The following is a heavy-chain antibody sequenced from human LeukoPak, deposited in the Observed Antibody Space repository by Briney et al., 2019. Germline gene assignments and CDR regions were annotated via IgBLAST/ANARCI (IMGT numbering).Heavy chain of an antibody. CDR3: ARLDGSGGYYYYGMDV. CDR1: GGTFSSYA. V-gene: IGHV1-69*01. Sequence: ASVKVSCKASGGTFSSYAISWVRQAPGQGLEWMGGIIPIFGTANYAQKFQGRVTITADESTSTAYMELSSLRSEDTAVYYCARLDGSGGYYYYGMDVWGQGTTVTVSS. J-gene: IGHJ6*02. D-gene: IGHD3-10*01. CDR2: IIPIFGTA.